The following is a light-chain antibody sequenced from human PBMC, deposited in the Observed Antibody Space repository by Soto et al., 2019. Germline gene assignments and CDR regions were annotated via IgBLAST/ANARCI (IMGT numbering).Light chain of an antibody. V-gene: IGKV1-5*01. Sequence: DIQMTQSPSTLSAFVGDRVTITCRASQSVSSSLAWYQQTPGKAPKLLIYDASTLESGVPSRFSGSGYGTEFTLTINSLQPGYFATYYCQQYESFSPYTLGQGTRLEI. CDR3: QQYESFSPYT. CDR2: DAS. CDR1: QSVSSS. J-gene: IGKJ2*01.